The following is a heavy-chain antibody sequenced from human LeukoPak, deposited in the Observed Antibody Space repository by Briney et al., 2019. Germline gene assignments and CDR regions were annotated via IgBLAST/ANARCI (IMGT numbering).Heavy chain of an antibody. CDR3: ARKLLEEQWLAFYYYMDV. V-gene: IGHV4-39*01. Sequence: SETPSLTCTVSGGSISSSSYYWGWIRQPPGKGLEWIGRIYYSGSTYYNPSLKSRVTISVDTSKNQFSLKLSSVTAADTAVYYCARKLLEEQWLAFYYYMDVWGKGTTVTVSS. CDR1: GGSISSSSYY. J-gene: IGHJ6*03. CDR2: IYYSGST. D-gene: IGHD6-19*01.